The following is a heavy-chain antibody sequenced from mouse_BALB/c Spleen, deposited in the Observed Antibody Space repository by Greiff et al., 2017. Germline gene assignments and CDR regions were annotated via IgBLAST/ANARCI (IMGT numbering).Heavy chain of an antibody. CDR2: IDPENGNT. Sequence: EVQLQQSGAELVRPGALVKLSCKASGFNINDYYMHWVKQRPEQGLEWIGWIDPENGNTIYDPKFQGKASITADTSSNTAYLQLSSLTSEDTAVYCGARALGITAVDWFDDWGQGTLVTVSA. V-gene: IGHV14-1*02. J-gene: IGHJ3*01. CDR1: GFNINDYY. CDR3: ARALGITAVDWFDD. D-gene: IGHD1-1*01.